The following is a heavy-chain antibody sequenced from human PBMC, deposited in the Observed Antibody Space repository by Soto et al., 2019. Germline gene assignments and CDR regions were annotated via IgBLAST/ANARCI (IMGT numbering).Heavy chain of an antibody. CDR2: IIIENANT. V-gene: IGHV1-3*04. Sequence: APVKAPCRASGYIFTSYYIHWVRQAPGQGLEWMGWIIIENANTKYSENFQGRLTITRDTSASTVYMDLSSLKLEDTAIYYCARLRFCGGDSCYPLDVWGQGSKVTVSS. J-gene: IGHJ3*01. CDR3: ARLRFCGGDSCYPLDV. D-gene: IGHD2-21*01. CDR1: GYIFTSYY.